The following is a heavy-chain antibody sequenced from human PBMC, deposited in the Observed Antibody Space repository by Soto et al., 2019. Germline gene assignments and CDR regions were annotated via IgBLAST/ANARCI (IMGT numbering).Heavy chain of an antibody. Sequence: VGSLRLSCAASGFTFSNYGMSWVRQAPGKGLEWVSVISGSGGSTYYADSVKGRFTLSRDNSKNTVYLQMNSLRAEDTAVYYCARASWLPRPFDYWGQGTLVTVSS. J-gene: IGHJ4*02. D-gene: IGHD5-12*01. V-gene: IGHV3-23*01. CDR1: GFTFSNYG. CDR3: ARASWLPRPFDY. CDR2: ISGSGGST.